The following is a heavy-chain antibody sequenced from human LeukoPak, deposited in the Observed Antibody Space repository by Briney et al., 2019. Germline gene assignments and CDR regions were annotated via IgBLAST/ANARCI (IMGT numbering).Heavy chain of an antibody. CDR1: GFTFSSSW. CDR3: ARGVGGDRDY. Sequence: PGGSLRLSCAASGFTFSSSWMHWVRQAPGKGRVWVSRINPDGSTTSHAASVKGRFTISRDNAKNTLYLQMNSLRAEDTAVYYCARGVGGDRDYWGQGTLVTVSS. J-gene: IGHJ4*02. V-gene: IGHV3-74*01. CDR2: INPDGSTT. D-gene: IGHD2-21*02.